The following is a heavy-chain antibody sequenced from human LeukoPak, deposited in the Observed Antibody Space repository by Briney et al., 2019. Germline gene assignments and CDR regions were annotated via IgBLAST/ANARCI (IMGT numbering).Heavy chain of an antibody. CDR1: GFTFDDYA. CDR3: AKDGAAAGTKGFDY. J-gene: IGHJ4*02. CDR2: ISWNSGSI. D-gene: IGHD6-13*01. Sequence: PGGSLRLSCAASGFTFDDYAMHWVRQAPGKGLEWVSGISWNSGSIGYADSVKGRFTISRDNAKNSLYLQMNSLRAEDTALYYCAKDGAAAGTKGFDYWGQGTLVTVSS. V-gene: IGHV3-9*01.